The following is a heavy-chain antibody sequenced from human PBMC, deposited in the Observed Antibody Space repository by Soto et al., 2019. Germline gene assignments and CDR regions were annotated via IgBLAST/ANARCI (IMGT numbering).Heavy chain of an antibody. CDR3: ARGGRTDWRYFEP. CDR1: GFTISDYY. J-gene: IGHJ4*02. V-gene: IGHV3-72*01. Sequence: GGSLRLSCAAAGFTISDYYMDWVRQAPGMGLEWVARTRNKVNSYTTEYAASVKGRFTISRGGSENSVYLLMNSLKTEDTAVYYCARGGRTDWRYFEPWGQGTLVTVPS. CDR2: TRNKVNSYTT. D-gene: IGHD2-15*01.